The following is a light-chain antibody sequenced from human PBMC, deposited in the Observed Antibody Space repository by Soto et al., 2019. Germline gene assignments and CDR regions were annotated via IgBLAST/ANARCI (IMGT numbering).Light chain of an antibody. CDR2: AAS. J-gene: IGKJ1*01. V-gene: IGKV1-39*01. CDR3: QRTYNALPWT. CDR1: QSISSY. Sequence: DIQMTQSPSSLSASVGDRVTITFRASQSISSYLNWYQQKPGKAPKLLIYAASSLQSGVSSRFSGSGSGTDFTLTISSLQPEDVATYYGQRTYNALPWTFGQGTKVDIK.